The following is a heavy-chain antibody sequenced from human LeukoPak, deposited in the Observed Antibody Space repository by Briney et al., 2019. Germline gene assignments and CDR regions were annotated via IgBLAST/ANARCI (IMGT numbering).Heavy chain of an antibody. CDR1: GYTFTSYG. CDR2: INPNSGGT. J-gene: IGHJ3*02. D-gene: IGHD3-3*01. Sequence: ASVKVSCKASGYTFTSYGISWVRQAPGQGLEWMGWINPNSGGTNYAQKFQGRVTMTRDTSISTAYMELSRLRSDDTAVYYCARSLYHYDFWSGYSAHDAFDIWGQGTMVTVSS. V-gene: IGHV1-2*02. CDR3: ARSLYHYDFWSGYSAHDAFDI.